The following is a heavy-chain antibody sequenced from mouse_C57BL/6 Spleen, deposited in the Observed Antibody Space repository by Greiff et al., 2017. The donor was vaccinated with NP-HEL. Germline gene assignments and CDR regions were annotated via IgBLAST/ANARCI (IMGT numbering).Heavy chain of an antibody. CDR1: GYTFTSYW. V-gene: IGHV1-69*01. D-gene: IGHD1-1*01. J-gene: IGHJ1*03. CDR2: IDPSDSYT. CDR3: ARWNYGSSYRYFDV. Sequence: QVQLKESGAELVMPGASVKLSCKASGYTFTSYWMHWVKQRPGQGLEWIGEIDPSDSYTNYNQKFKGKSTLTVDKSSSTAYMQLSSLTSEDSAVYYCARWNYGSSYRYFDVWGTGTTVTVSS.